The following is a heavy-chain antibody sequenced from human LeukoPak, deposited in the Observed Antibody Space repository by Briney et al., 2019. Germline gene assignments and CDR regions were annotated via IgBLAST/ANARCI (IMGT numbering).Heavy chain of an antibody. CDR2: ISSSSSTI. J-gene: IGHJ6*03. D-gene: IGHD6-13*01. V-gene: IGHV3-11*04. Sequence: GGSLRLSCAAPGFTFSDYYMSWIRQAPGKGPEWVSYISSSSSTIYYADSVKGRFTISRDNAKNSLYLQMNSLRAEDTAVYYCARDGIAARVVYYYMDVWGKGTTVTVSS. CDR3: ARDGIAARVVYYYMDV. CDR1: GFTFSDYY.